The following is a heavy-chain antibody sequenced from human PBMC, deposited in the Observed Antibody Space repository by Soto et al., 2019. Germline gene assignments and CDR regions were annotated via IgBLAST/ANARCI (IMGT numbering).Heavy chain of an antibody. Sequence: HEHLVQSGAEVKRPGASLKVSCKASGYSFTGYYIHWVRQAPGQGLEWMGWINPDSGATNYAQNFQGRVTLTSDTSISTASMDLTSLTSDDTAVYYCARGDYGTGGYPFPYFDYWDQGTLVIVSS. J-gene: IGHJ4*02. V-gene: IGHV1-2*02. D-gene: IGHD2-8*02. CDR2: INPDSGAT. CDR1: GYSFTGYY. CDR3: ARGDYGTGGYPFPYFDY.